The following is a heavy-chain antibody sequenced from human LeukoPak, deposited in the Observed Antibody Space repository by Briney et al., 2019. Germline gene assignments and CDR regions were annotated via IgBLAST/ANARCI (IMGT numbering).Heavy chain of an antibody. CDR1: GFGFSGYA. CDR2: ISHDTSNK. V-gene: IGHV3-30*04. D-gene: IGHD1-1*01. J-gene: IGHJ5*02. CDR3: GRGGWGYDWGGGFDP. Sequence: GGSLRLSCVGSGFGFSGYAINWVRQAPGKGLEWVAFISHDTSNKQYADSVRGRFTISRDNSKNTVDLQMDSLRVEDTAVFYCGRGGWGYDWGGGFDPWGQGTLVTVSS.